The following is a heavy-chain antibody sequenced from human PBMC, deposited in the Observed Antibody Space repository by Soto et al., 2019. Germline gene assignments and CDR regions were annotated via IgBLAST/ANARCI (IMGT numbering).Heavy chain of an antibody. J-gene: IGHJ5*02. Sequence: SETLSLTCTVSGGSISSGDYYWSWIRQPPGKGLEWIGYIYYSGSTYYNPSLKSRVTISVDTSKNQFSLKLSSVTAADTAIYYCAREQQVRGFDPWGQGTLVTVSS. CDR3: AREQQVRGFDP. V-gene: IGHV4-30-4*01. CDR1: GGSISSGDYY. CDR2: IYYSGST. D-gene: IGHD6-13*01.